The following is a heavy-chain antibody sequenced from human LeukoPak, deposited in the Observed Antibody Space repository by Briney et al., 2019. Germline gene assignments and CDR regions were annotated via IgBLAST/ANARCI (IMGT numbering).Heavy chain of an antibody. J-gene: IGHJ4*02. D-gene: IGHD3-10*01. CDR1: GYIFTGHY. CDR2: MNPDSGGT. Sequence: ASVKVTCKTSGYIFTGHYMHWVRQAPGQGPEWMGWMNPDSGGTNYAQNFQGRVTMTRDTSTTTAYMELSGLTSEDTAVYYRARGLLRELLGLDYWGQGTLVTVSS. CDR3: ARGLLRELLGLDY. V-gene: IGHV1-2*02.